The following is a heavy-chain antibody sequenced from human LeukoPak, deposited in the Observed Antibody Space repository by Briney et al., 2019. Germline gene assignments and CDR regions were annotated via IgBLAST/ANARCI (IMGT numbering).Heavy chain of an antibody. Sequence: GGSLRLSCAASGFTVSGLCMSWVRQAPGKGLEWVAFLYTGDNTYYADSVKDRFTISRDNSKNTLYLQMNSLRAEDTAVYYCAAPYYYGSGSTSFDYWGQGTLVTVSS. CDR2: LYTGDNT. CDR3: AAPYYYGSGSTSFDY. D-gene: IGHD3-10*01. J-gene: IGHJ4*02. CDR1: GFTVSGLC. V-gene: IGHV3-66*01.